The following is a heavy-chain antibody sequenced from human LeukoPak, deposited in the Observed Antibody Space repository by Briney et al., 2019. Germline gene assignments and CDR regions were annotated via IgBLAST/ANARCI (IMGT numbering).Heavy chain of an antibody. CDR1: GFTFSSYS. CDR3: ASRARGLATIEVVDY. Sequence: GGSLRLSCAASGFTFSSYSMNWVRQAPGKGLEWVSSISSSSSYIYYADSVKGRFTISRDNAKNSLYLQMNSLRAEDTAVYYCASRARGLATIEVVDYWGQGTLVTVSS. D-gene: IGHD5-12*01. CDR2: ISSSSSYI. V-gene: IGHV3-21*01. J-gene: IGHJ4*02.